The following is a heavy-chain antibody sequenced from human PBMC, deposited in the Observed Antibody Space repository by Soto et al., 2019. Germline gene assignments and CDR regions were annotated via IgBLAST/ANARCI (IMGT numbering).Heavy chain of an antibody. CDR2: INAGNGNT. D-gene: IGHD6-6*01. Sequence: ASVKVSCKASGYTFTSYAMHWVRQAPGQRLEWMGWINAGNGNTKYSQKFQGRVTITRDTSASTAYMELSSLRSEDTAVYYCARFSAGGSIAARPDDYYYGMDVWGQGTTVTVSS. V-gene: IGHV1-3*01. CDR3: ARFSAGGSIAARPDDYYYGMDV. CDR1: GYTFTSYA. J-gene: IGHJ6*02.